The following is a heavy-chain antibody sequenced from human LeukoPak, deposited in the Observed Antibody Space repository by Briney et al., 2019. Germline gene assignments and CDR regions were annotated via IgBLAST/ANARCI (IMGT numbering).Heavy chain of an antibody. CDR1: GDSVNSGAYS. CDR2: FYHSGST. V-gene: IGHV4-30-2*01. J-gene: IGHJ4*02. D-gene: IGHD6-13*01. CDR3: ASVPAAAHRGYFDY. Sequence: SETLSLTCAVSGDSVNSGAYSWSWIRQPPGKGLEWIGYFYHSGSTYYNPSLKSRVTISVDRSKNQFPLKLESVTAADTGVYYCASVPAAAHRGYFDYWGQGTLVTVSS.